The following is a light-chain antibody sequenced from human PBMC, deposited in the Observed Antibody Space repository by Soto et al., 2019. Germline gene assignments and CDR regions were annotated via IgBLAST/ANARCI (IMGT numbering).Light chain of an antibody. CDR2: DAS. CDR1: QSISSW. V-gene: IGKV1-5*01. Sequence: DIQMTQSPSTLSASVGDRVTITCRASQSISSWLAWYQQKPGKAPKLLIYDASSLESGVPSRFSGSGSGTEFTLTLRSLQPDDFATYYCQQYNSYSPVTFGGGTKVQIK. J-gene: IGKJ4*01. CDR3: QQYNSYSPVT.